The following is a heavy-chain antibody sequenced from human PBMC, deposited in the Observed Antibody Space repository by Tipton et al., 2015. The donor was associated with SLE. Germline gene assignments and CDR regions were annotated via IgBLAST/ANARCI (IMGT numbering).Heavy chain of an antibody. D-gene: IGHD3-22*01. V-gene: IGHV1-18*01. J-gene: IGHJ4*02. CDR1: GYTFISYG. CDR2: ISPYKGNT. Sequence: QVQLVQSGAEVKKPGASVKVSCKASGYTFISYGISWVRQVPGQGLECLGWISPYKGNTNFAQRFQGRVTMTTDSSTSTAYIELRSLRSDDTAVYYCARVSPMGSQIVVDMIPSYFDYWGQGTLVTVSS. CDR3: ARVSPMGSQIVVDMIPSYFDY.